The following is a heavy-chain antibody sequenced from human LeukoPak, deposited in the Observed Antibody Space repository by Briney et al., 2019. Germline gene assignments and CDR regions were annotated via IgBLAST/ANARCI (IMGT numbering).Heavy chain of an antibody. V-gene: IGHV3-23*01. Sequence: PGGSLRLSCAASGFTFSSYSMNWVRQAPGKGLEWVSAISGSGGSTYYADSVKGRFTISRDNSKNTLYLQMNSLRAEDTAVYYCAKDAIYYDILTGYSRDNWFDPWGQGTLVTVSS. CDR1: GFTFSSYS. CDR2: ISGSGGST. J-gene: IGHJ5*02. CDR3: AKDAIYYDILTGYSRDNWFDP. D-gene: IGHD3-9*01.